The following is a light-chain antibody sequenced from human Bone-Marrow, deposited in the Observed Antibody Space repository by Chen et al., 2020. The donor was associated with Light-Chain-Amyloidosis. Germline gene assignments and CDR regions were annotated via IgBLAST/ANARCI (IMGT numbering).Light chain of an antibody. CDR2: DAS. CDR1: QSIVKW. Sequence: DIQLTQSPSTLSASVGDRVTITCRASQSIVKWLAWYQQKPGKAPKLVIYDASTLERGVPLRFSGSGSGTEFTLTISSLQPDDFATYYCQQYNSYSPRFGPGTKVDIK. J-gene: IGKJ3*01. V-gene: IGKV1-5*01. CDR3: QQYNSYSPR.